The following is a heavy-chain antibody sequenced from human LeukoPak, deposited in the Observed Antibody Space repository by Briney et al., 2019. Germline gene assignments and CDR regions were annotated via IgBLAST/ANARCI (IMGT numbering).Heavy chain of an antibody. D-gene: IGHD6-13*01. CDR3: AKLEVVGKQQLEGAIDY. J-gene: IGHJ4*02. V-gene: IGHV3-21*04. CDR2: VSSSSSYI. CDR1: GFTFSTYT. Sequence: GGSLRLSCAVSGFTFSTYTMNWVRQAPGKGLEWVSSVSSSSSYIYYADSVKGRFTISRDNDKNSMYLQMNSLRAEDTAVYYCAKLEVVGKQQLEGAIDYWGQGTLVTVSS.